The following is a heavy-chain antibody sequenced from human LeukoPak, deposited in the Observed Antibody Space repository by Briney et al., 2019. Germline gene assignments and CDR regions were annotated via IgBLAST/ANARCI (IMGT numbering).Heavy chain of an antibody. Sequence: SETLSLTCAVYGGSFSSYYWSWIRQPPGKGLQWIGYIDHSGYTNYNRSLKSRVTISVDTSKNQFSLKLSSVTAADTAVYYCARVSGSYYPGWFDPWGQGTLVTVSS. V-gene: IGHV4-59*01. CDR2: IDHSGYT. CDR3: ARVSGSYYPGWFDP. CDR1: GGSFSSYY. J-gene: IGHJ5*02. D-gene: IGHD1-26*01.